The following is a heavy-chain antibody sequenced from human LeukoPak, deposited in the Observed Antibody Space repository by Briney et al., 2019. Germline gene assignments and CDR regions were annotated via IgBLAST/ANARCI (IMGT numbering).Heavy chain of an antibody. V-gene: IGHV4-59*01. Sequence: PSETLSLTCTVSGGSISSYYWSWIRQPPGKGLEWIGYIYYSGSTNYNPSLKSRVTISVDTSKDQFSLKLSSVTAADTAVYYCARSPNWGSVDYWYFDLWDRGTLVTVSS. CDR2: IYYSGST. CDR1: GGSISSYY. D-gene: IGHD7-27*01. CDR3: ARSPNWGSVDYWYFDL. J-gene: IGHJ2*01.